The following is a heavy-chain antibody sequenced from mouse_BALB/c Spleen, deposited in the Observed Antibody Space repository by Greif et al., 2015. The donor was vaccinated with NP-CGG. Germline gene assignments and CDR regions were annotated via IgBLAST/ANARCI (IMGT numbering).Heavy chain of an antibody. CDR3: MITAY. CDR2: INPSNGGT. CDR1: GYTFTSYY. Sequence: QVQLQQSGAGLVKPGASVKLSCKASGYTFTSYYMYWVKQRPGQGLEWIGGINPSNGGTNFNEKFKSKATLTVDKSSSTAYMQLSSLTSEDSAVYYCMITAYWGQGTLVTVSA. D-gene: IGHD2-4*01. V-gene: IGHV1S16*01. J-gene: IGHJ3*01.